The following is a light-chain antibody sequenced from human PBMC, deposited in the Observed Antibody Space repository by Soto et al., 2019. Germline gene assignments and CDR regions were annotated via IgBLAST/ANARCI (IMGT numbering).Light chain of an antibody. CDR3: QQYSSYPYT. Sequence: DIQMTQSPSTLSASVRDRVTITCRASQSISTWLAWYQQKPGIAPKLLISDASNLESGVPSRFSGSGSETEFTLTISSLQPDDFATYYCQQYSSYPYTFGEGTKVEIK. V-gene: IGKV1-5*01. CDR2: DAS. CDR1: QSISTW. J-gene: IGKJ2*01.